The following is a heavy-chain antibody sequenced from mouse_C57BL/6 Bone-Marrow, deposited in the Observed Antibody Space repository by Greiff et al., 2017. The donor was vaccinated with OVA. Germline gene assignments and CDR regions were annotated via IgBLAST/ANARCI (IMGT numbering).Heavy chain of an antibody. CDR2: IRNKANGYTK. Sequence: EVKLVESGGGLVQPGGSLSLSCAASGFTFPDYYMSWVRQPPGKALEWLGFIRNKANGYTKEYSASVKGRFTISRDNSQSILYLQMNALRAEDSATYYCASSYYSNYYAMDYWGQGTSVTVSS. J-gene: IGHJ4*01. V-gene: IGHV7-3*01. CDR1: GFTFPDYY. D-gene: IGHD2-5*01. CDR3: ASSYYSNYYAMDY.